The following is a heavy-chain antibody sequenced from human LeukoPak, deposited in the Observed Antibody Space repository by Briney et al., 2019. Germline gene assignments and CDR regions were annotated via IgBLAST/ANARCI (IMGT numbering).Heavy chain of an antibody. J-gene: IGHJ4*02. CDR3: AKMEMATTQFTPFDY. V-gene: IGHV3-30*04. CDR1: GFTFSSYA. CDR2: ISYDGSNK. Sequence: GGSLRLSCAASGFTFSSYAMHWVRQAPGKGLEWVAVISYDGSNKYYADSVKGRFTISRDNSKNTLYLQMNSLRAEDTAMYYCAKMEMATTQFTPFDYWGQGTLVTVSS. D-gene: IGHD5-24*01.